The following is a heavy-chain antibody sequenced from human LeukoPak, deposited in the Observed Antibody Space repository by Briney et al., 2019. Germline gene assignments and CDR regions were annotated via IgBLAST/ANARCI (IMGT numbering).Heavy chain of an antibody. J-gene: IGHJ4*02. CDR3: ARDMHQEGSFDY. CDR1: GYTFTSFD. Sequence: ASVTVSFKASGYTFTSFDINWVRQAPGQGLEWMGWMNPNSGNTGYAQKSQDRVTMTRNTSISTAYMELSSLRSEDTAVYYCARDMHQEGSFDYWGQGTLVTVSS. CDR2: MNPNSGNT. V-gene: IGHV1-8*01. D-gene: IGHD3-10*01.